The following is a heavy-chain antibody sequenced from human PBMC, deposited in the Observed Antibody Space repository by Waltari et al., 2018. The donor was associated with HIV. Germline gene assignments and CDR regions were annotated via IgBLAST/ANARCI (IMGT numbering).Heavy chain of an antibody. CDR3: AKEQMLLRYFDWSPLGYGMDV. CDR1: GFTFDDYA. CDR2: ISWNRGSV. Sequence: EVQLVESGGGLVQPGRSLRLSCAASGFTFDDYAMHWVRQAPGKGLEWVSGISWNRGSVGDGDSGEGRFTISGDNGKNSRYLQMNSLRAEDTALYYCAKEQMLLRYFDWSPLGYGMDVWGQGTTVTVSS. D-gene: IGHD3-9*01. J-gene: IGHJ6*02. V-gene: IGHV3-9*01.